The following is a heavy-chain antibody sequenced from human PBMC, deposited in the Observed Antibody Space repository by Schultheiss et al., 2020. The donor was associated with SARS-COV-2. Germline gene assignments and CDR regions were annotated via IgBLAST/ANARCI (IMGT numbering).Heavy chain of an antibody. CDR3: ARGRPYDFWSGYYYYGMDV. CDR1: GFSFSDYA. V-gene: IGHV3-64*04. Sequence: GGSLRLSCAASGFSFSDYAMTWVRQAPGKGLEYVAVATTYEGSTYYADSVKGRFTISRDNAKNSLYLQMNSLRAEDTAVYYCARGRPYDFWSGYYYYGMDVWGQGTTVTVSS. CDR2: ATTYEGST. J-gene: IGHJ6*02. D-gene: IGHD3-3*01.